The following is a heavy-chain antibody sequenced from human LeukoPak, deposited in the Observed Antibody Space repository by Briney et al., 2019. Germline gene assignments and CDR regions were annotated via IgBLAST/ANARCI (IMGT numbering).Heavy chain of an antibody. Sequence: RRALRLSCAASGLHFSIFAMHWVRQAPGKGLEWVAVISSDGSNKYFADSVKGRFTIARDNSKTTLYLQLNSLRAEDTDVYYCARDWSSKYPYYYGMDVWSQGTTVTVSS. D-gene: IGHD4-11*01. CDR3: ARDWSSKYPYYYGMDV. CDR2: ISSDGSNK. CDR1: GLHFSIFA. J-gene: IGHJ6*02. V-gene: IGHV3-30-3*01.